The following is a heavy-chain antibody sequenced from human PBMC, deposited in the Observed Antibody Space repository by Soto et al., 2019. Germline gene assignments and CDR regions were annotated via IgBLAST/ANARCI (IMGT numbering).Heavy chain of an antibody. CDR3: ARDLLEGFYFDY. V-gene: IGHV3-23*01. J-gene: IGHJ4*02. CDR1: GFTFSSYA. D-gene: IGHD3-3*01. CDR2: ISGSGGST. Sequence: GGSLRLSCAASGFTFSSYAMSWVRQAPGKGLEWVSAISGSGGSTYYADSVKCRFTISRDNSKNTLYLQMNSLIAEDTAVYYCARDLLEGFYFDYWGQGTLVTVSS.